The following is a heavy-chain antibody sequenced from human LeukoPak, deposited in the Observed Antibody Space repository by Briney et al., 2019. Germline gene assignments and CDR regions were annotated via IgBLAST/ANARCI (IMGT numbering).Heavy chain of an antibody. D-gene: IGHD3-22*01. CDR2: VYTSGST. Sequence: SQTLSLTCTVSGDSVSSGTNYWSWIRQPAGKGLEWIGRVYTSGSTYYNPSLKSRVTISVDTSKNQFSLKLSSVTAADTAVYYCARMIVAPYGMDVWGQGTTVTVSS. CDR1: GDSVSSGTNY. V-gene: IGHV4-61*02. CDR3: ARMIVAPYGMDV. J-gene: IGHJ6*02.